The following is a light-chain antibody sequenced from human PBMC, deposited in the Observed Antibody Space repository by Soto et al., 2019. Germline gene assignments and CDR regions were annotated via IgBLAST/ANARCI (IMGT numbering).Light chain of an antibody. CDR2: GNS. CDR3: QSYDSSLSGPV. Sequence: QSVLTQPPSVSGAPGQRVTISCTGSSSNIGAGYDVHWYQQLPGTAPKLLIYGNSNRPSGVPDRFSGSKSGTSASLAITGLQAEDEADDYCQSYDSSLSGPVFGGGTQLTVL. V-gene: IGLV1-40*01. J-gene: IGLJ3*02. CDR1: SSNIGAGYD.